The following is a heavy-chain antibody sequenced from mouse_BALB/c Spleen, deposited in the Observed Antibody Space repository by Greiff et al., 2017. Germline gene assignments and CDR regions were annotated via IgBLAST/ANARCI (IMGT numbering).Heavy chain of an antibody. CDR1: GYTFTDYN. J-gene: IGHJ3*01. CDR2: IYPYNGGT. Sequence: VQLKESGPELVKPGASVKISCKASGYTFTDYNMHWVKQSHGKSLEWIGYIYPYNGGTGYNQKFKSKATLTVDNSSSTAYMELRSLTSDDSAVYFCARYEDYDVFAYWGQGTLVTVSA. V-gene: IGHV1S29*02. D-gene: IGHD2-4*01. CDR3: ARYEDYDVFAY.